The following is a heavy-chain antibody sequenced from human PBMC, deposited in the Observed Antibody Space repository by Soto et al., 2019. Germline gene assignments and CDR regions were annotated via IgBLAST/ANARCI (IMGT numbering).Heavy chain of an antibody. V-gene: IGHV4-34*01. J-gene: IGHJ4*02. CDR3: ARVRQQLKKYYFDY. CDR2: INHSGST. Sequence: SETLSLTCAVYGGSFSGYYWSWIRQPPGKGLEWIGEINHSGSTNYNPSLKSRVTISVDTSKNQFSLKLSSVTAADTAVYYCARVRQQLKKYYFDYWGQGTLVTVSS. D-gene: IGHD6-13*01. CDR1: GGSFSGYY.